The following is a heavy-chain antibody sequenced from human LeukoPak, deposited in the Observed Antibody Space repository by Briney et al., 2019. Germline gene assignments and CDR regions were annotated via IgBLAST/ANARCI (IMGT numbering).Heavy chain of an antibody. Sequence: PGGSLRLSCAASGFTFSDYYMTWIRQAPGRGLEWLSYISGDSTVTSYADSVKGRFTISRDNAKNSLYLQMNSLRAEDTAVYYCSRDPRLVDYWGQGTLVAVSS. J-gene: IGHJ4*02. CDR2: ISGDSTVT. D-gene: IGHD2-15*01. CDR3: SRDPRLVDY. CDR1: GFTFSDYY. V-gene: IGHV3-11*05.